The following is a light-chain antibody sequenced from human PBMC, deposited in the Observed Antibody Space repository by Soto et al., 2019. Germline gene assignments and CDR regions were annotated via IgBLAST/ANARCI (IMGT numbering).Light chain of an antibody. CDR1: QSGTSNK. CDR2: DAS. J-gene: IGKJ5*01. CDR3: QQYGSSPIT. V-gene: IGKV3-20*01. Sequence: EIVMTQSPGNLSLSPGERATLSCRASQSGTSNKLAWYQQKPGQAPRLLIYDASGRTTGSPDRFSGSGSGADFTLTISRLELEDFAVYYCQQYGSSPITFGQGTRLEIK.